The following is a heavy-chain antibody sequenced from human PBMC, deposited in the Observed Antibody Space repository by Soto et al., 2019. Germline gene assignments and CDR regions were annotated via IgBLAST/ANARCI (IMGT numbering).Heavy chain of an antibody. V-gene: IGHV2-5*02. CDR1: GFSLSTSGVG. CDR3: ALALYYDFWSGYFDNYYYYMDV. D-gene: IGHD3-3*01. Sequence: SGPTLVNPTQTLTLTCTFSGFSLSTSGVGVGWIRQPPGKALEWLALIYWDDDKRYSPSLKSRLTITKDTSKNQVVLTMTNMDPVDTATYYCALALYYDFWSGYFDNYYYYMDVWGKGTTVTVSS. J-gene: IGHJ6*03. CDR2: IYWDDDK.